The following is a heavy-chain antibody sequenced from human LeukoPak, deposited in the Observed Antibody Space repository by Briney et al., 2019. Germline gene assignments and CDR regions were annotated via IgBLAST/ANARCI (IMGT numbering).Heavy chain of an antibody. D-gene: IGHD6-19*01. V-gene: IGHV3-23*01. CDR2: ISDSGGYT. CDR1: GFTFSAYV. Sequence: SGGSLRLSCAASGFTFSAYVMPWVRQAPGKGLQWVAVISDSGGYTQYADSVKGRFTISRDNSKNTLYLQMNSLRAEDTAVYYCAKRRAVPDPQRGLDYWGQGTLVTVSS. J-gene: IGHJ4*02. CDR3: AKRRAVPDPQRGLDY.